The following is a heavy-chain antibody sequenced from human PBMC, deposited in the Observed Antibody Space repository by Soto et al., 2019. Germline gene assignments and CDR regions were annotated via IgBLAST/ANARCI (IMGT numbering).Heavy chain of an antibody. V-gene: IGHV3-23*01. CDR1: GFTFSDHA. D-gene: IGHD2-15*01. Sequence: EVQLLESGGGLVQPGGSLRLSCAASGFTFSDHAMTWVRQAPGKGLEWVSGISGGGSGAYYADSVKGRFTISRDNSKNTLFLHMDSLRAEDTAVYYCAKDLWWYVPWGQGTLVTVSS. CDR3: AKDLWWYVP. J-gene: IGHJ5*02. CDR2: ISGGGSGA.